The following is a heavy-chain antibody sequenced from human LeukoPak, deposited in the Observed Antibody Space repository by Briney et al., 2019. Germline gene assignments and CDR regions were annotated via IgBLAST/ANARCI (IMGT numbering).Heavy chain of an antibody. CDR2: IYYSGST. Sequence: PSETLSLTCTVSGGSISSYYWSWIRQPPGKGLEWIGYIYYSGSTNYNPSLKSRVTISVDTSENQFSLKLSSVTAADTAVYYCARRVSSGWYTEGAFDIWGQGTMVTVSS. V-gene: IGHV4-59*08. J-gene: IGHJ3*02. CDR1: GGSISSYY. CDR3: ARRVSSGWYTEGAFDI. D-gene: IGHD6-19*01.